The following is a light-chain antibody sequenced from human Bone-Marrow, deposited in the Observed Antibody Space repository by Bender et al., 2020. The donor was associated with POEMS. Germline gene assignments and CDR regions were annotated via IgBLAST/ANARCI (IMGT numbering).Light chain of an antibody. Sequence: QSALTQPRSVSGSPGQSITISCAGTSGDVGGYNYVSWYQRHPGKAPKLMIYDVSKRPSGVPDRFSGSKSGNTASLTISGLQAEDEADYYCCSYAGSYTWVFGGGTKLTVL. V-gene: IGLV2-11*01. CDR2: DVS. CDR3: CSYAGSYTWV. CDR1: SGDVGGYNY. J-gene: IGLJ3*02.